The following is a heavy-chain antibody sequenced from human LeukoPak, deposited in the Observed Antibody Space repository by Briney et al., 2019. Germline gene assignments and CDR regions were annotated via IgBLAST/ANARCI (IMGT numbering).Heavy chain of an antibody. CDR1: GGSISSGSYY. Sequence: SETLSLTCTVSGGSISSGSYYWSWIRQPAWKGLEWIGRIYTSGSTNCNPSFKSRVTISVTTANNQLSLQLSSVPAADRAVYYCARLYYLAFDIWGQGTMVTVSS. V-gene: IGHV4-61*02. J-gene: IGHJ3*02. CDR2: IYTSGST. CDR3: ARLYYLAFDI. D-gene: IGHD3-10*01.